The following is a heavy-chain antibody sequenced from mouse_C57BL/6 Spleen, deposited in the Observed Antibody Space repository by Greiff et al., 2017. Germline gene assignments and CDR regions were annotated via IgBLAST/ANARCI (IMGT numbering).Heavy chain of an antibody. Sequence: QVQLQQPGAELVRPGSSVKLSCKASGYTFTSYWMHWVKQRPIQGLEWIGNIDPSDSETHYNQKFKDKAKLTVDKSSSTAYMQLSSLTSEDSAVYYCARGATVDPFAYWGQGTLVTVSA. CDR1: GYTFTSYW. D-gene: IGHD1-1*01. J-gene: IGHJ3*01. CDR3: ARGATVDPFAY. V-gene: IGHV1-52*01. CDR2: IDPSDSET.